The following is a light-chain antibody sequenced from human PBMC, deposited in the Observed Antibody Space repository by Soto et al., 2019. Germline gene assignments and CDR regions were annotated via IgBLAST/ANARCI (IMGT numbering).Light chain of an antibody. CDR2: WAS. V-gene: IGKV4-1*01. Sequence: DIVMTQSPDSLAVSLGERATINCKSSQSVLYNSNNKNYLAWYQQKPGQPPNLLIYWASTRESGVPDRFSGSGSGTDFTLTISSLQAEDVAVYFCQQYYSTPLTSGGGTKVEIK. J-gene: IGKJ4*01. CDR3: QQYYSTPLT. CDR1: QSVLYNSNNKNY.